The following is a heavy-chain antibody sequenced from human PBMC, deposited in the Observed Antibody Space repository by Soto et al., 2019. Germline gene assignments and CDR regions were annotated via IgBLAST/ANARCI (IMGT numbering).Heavy chain of an antibody. CDR2: INHSGST. CDR3: ARGYARYSEY. D-gene: IGHD4-17*01. CDR1: GGSFSGYY. V-gene: IGHV4-34*01. J-gene: IGHJ4*02. Sequence: SETLSLTCAVYGGSFSGYYRSWIRQPPGKGLEWIGEINHSGSTNYNPSLKSRVTISVATSKNQFSLKLSSVTAADTAVYYRARGYARYSEYWGQGTLVTVSS.